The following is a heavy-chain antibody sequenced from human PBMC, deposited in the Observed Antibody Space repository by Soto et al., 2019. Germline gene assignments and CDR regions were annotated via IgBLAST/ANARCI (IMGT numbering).Heavy chain of an antibody. J-gene: IGHJ4*02. CDR1: GFTFSSYA. Sequence: QVQLVESGGGVVQPGRSLRLSCAASGFTFSSYAMHWVRQAPGKGLEWVAVISYDGSNKYYADSVKGRFTISRDNSKITLYLQMNSLRAEDTAVYYCASLRGLDYWGQGTLVTVSS. V-gene: IGHV3-30-3*01. CDR2: ISYDGSNK. CDR3: ASLRGLDY. D-gene: IGHD1-26*01.